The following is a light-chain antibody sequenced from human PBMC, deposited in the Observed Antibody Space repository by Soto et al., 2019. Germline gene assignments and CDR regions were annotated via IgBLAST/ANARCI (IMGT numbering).Light chain of an antibody. CDR1: QSISYY. V-gene: IGKV1-5*01. CDR2: NAS. CDR3: QQYNSYWT. Sequence: DIQMTQSPSTLSASVGDRVTITCRASQSISYYLAWYQKKPGKAPKVLIWNASSLQRGVPSRFSGSGSGTEFTLTISSLQPDDFATYYCQQYNSYWTVGQGTKVDIK. J-gene: IGKJ1*01.